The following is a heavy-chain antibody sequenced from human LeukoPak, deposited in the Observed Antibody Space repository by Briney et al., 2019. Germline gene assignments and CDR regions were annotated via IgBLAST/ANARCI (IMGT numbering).Heavy chain of an antibody. D-gene: IGHD4-17*01. CDR2: ISDSGGTT. Sequence: PGGSLRLSCVASGFTFSNLAMGWVRQAPGKGLEWVSVISDSGGTTYYADSVKGRFTISRDNSRNTLYLQMNSLRVEDTAVYYCAKDLGTTVTPFDYWGQGTLVTVSS. V-gene: IGHV3-23*01. CDR1: GFTFSNLA. CDR3: AKDLGTTVTPFDY. J-gene: IGHJ4*02.